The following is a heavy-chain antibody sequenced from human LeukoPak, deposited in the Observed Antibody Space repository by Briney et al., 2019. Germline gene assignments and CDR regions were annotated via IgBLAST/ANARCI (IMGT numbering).Heavy chain of an antibody. J-gene: IGHJ4*02. Sequence: GGSLGLSCVASGFTFSHYSLHWVRQAPGKGLEWVTLILYDGSKKYYTDSVRGRFTISRDDSKNTLYLQMNSLRPEDTAIYYCARDGLTGRTDGTLDHWGQGTLVTVSS. CDR1: GFTFSHYS. CDR2: ILYDGSKK. V-gene: IGHV3-30-3*01. D-gene: IGHD1-20*01. CDR3: ARDGLTGRTDGTLDH.